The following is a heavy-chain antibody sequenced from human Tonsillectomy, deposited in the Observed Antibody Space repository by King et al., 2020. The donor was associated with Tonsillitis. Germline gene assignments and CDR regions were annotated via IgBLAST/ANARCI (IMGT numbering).Heavy chain of an antibody. CDR3: ARDPSGGSYRWFDP. Sequence: VQLVESGGGVVQPGRSLRLSCAASGFTFSSYPMHWVRQATGKGLEWVAVTSYDGSDKYYADSVKGRFIISRDNSRNTLYLQMNSLRGDDTAVYYCARDPSGGSYRWFDPWGQGTLVTVSS. V-gene: IGHV3-30*04. CDR2: TSYDGSDK. CDR1: GFTFSSYP. D-gene: IGHD2-15*01. J-gene: IGHJ5*02.